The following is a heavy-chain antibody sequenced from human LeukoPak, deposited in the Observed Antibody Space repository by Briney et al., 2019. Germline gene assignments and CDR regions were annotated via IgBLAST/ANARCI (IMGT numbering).Heavy chain of an antibody. CDR1: GFTFSHYG. D-gene: IGHD4-11*01. CDR2: IWSDGSDK. Sequence: GGSLRLSCAASGFTFSHYGMHWVRQTAGAGLEWVAVIWSDGSDKYYAKSVKGRFTISRDSSKNSLFLQMNSLRAEDTAVYYCAKDAQRGFDYSNSLQNWGQGILVTVSS. CDR3: AKDAQRGFDYSNSLQN. V-gene: IGHV3-33*06. J-gene: IGHJ1*01.